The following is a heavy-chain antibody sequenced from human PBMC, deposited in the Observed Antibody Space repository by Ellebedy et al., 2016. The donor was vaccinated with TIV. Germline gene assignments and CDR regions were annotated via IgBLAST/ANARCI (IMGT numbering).Heavy chain of an antibody. J-gene: IGHJ4*02. V-gene: IGHV3-21*01. D-gene: IGHD3-9*01. CDR3: ARDPRPYLRYGHYDC. CDR2: ISGSSSYI. Sequence: PGGSLRLSCAASGFTFSDHYMNWVRQAPGEGLEWVSSISGSSSYIYYADSVKGRFTISRDNAKNLVFLQMNNLRADDTAVYFCARDPRPYLRYGHYDCWGQGTLVTVSS. CDR1: GFTFSDHY.